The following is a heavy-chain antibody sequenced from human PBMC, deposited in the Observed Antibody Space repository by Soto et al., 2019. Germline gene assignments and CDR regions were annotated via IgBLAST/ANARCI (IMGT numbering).Heavy chain of an antibody. J-gene: IGHJ6*02. CDR3: ARGGSDYEGSGYYQGHV. CDR2: IVPIFGA. D-gene: IGHD3-22*01. V-gene: IGHV1-69*12. Sequence: QVQLVQSGAEVKKPGSSVKVSCKSAVGTFSNYGFSWVRQAPGQGLECMGVIVPIFGAEHPQKFQGRVTITADESTNTGVMELRGLRSEDTAVYYCARGGSDYEGSGYYQGHVWGHGTTVTVSS. CDR1: VGTFSNYG.